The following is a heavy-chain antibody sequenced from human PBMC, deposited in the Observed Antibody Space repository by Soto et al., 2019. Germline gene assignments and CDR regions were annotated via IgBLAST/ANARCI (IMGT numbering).Heavy chain of an antibody. D-gene: IGHD6-19*01. J-gene: IGHJ6*02. CDR1: GFTFSSYT. CDR3: AKDPRIAVAGGYYYYYGMDV. CDR2: ISGSGGST. Sequence: PGGSLRLSCAASGFTFSSYTMSWVRQAPGKGLEWVSAISGSGGSTYYADSVKGRFTISRDNSKNTLYLQMNSLRAEDTAVYYCAKDPRIAVAGGYYYYYGMDVWGQGTTVTVSS. V-gene: IGHV3-23*01.